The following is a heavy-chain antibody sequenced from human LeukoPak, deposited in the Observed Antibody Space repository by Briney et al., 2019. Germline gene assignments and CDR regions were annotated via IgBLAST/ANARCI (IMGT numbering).Heavy chain of an antibody. CDR1: GFTFSSYW. V-gene: IGHV3-7*01. CDR3: ASIVVVGNSLQSD. Sequence: GGSLRLSWAASGFTFSSYWMNWVRQAPGKGLEWVANIKKDGSEEFYVDSVKGRFTISRDNAKNSLYLQVNSLRAEDTAVYYCASIVVVGNSLQSDWGQGTLVTVSS. J-gene: IGHJ4*02. D-gene: IGHD2-2*01. CDR2: IKKDGSEE.